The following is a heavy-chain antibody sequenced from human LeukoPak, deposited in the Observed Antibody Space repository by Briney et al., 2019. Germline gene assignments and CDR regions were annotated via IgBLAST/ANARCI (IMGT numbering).Heavy chain of an antibody. CDR1: GFTFSSYW. D-gene: IGHD6-19*01. CDR3: ARGTSWLENLYYYYMDV. CDR2: IKQDGSEK. J-gene: IGHJ6*03. V-gene: IGHV3-7*01. Sequence: PGGSLRLSCAASGFTFSSYWMSWVRQAPGKGLEWVANIKQDGSEKYYVDSVKGRFTISRDNAKNSLYLQMNSLRAEDTAVYYCARGTSWLENLYYYYMDVWGKGTTVTVSS.